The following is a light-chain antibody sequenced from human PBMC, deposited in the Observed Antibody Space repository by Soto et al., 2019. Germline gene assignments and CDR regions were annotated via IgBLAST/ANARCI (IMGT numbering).Light chain of an antibody. CDR3: KSFATTFYV. CDR2: DVS. Sequence: LIQLAYVSGSSGQSITVSCTGTSVDVGGYNHVSWYQQHPGKAPKLLIYDVSNRPSGVSNRYSASKSGNTASLSISGLQAEDEADYYCKSFATTFYVFGTGTKVTVL. J-gene: IGLJ1*01. CDR1: SVDVGGYNH. V-gene: IGLV2-14*03.